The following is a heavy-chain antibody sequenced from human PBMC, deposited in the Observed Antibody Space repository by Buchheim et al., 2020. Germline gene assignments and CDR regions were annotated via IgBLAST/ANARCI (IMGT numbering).Heavy chain of an antibody. Sequence: VQLVESGGGVVQPGRSLRLSCVGSGFSFSSHGMHWVRQAPGKGLEWVAVMSYDGTNKFYADSVEGRFTISRDNSRNTLYLQMNALRGDDTAVYYCAKDLGRGWPFFDYWGQGTL. CDR3: AKDLGRGWPFFDY. CDR1: GFSFSSHG. CDR2: MSYDGTNK. D-gene: IGHD2-15*01. J-gene: IGHJ4*02. V-gene: IGHV3-30*18.